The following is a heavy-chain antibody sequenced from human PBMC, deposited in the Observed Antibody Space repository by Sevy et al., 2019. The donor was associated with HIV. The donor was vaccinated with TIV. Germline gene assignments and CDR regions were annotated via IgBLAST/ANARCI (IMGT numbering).Heavy chain of an antibody. CDR2: TYYRSKWYN. J-gene: IGHJ5*01. CDR3: ATAVTTWDVSGWNCFAS. CDR1: GDSVSSNGAA. V-gene: IGHV6-1*01. D-gene: IGHD4-17*01. Sequence: SQTLSLTCAISGDSVSSNGAAWNWIRQSPSRGLEWLGRTYYRSKWYNNYAVSVKSRITINPDTSKNQFSLHLDSMTPDDTAVYYCATAVTTWDVSGWNCFASWGQGILVTVSS.